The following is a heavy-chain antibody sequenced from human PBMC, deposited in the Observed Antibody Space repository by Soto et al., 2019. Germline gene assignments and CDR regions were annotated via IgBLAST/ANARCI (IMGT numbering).Heavy chain of an antibody. V-gene: IGHV1-18*01. J-gene: IGHJ4*02. CDR3: AIADYGDDDY. Sequence: QLQLVQSGAEAKKPGASVKVSCKASGYTFPTSTISWVRQAPGQGLEWMGWIKAYSGNTNYAQKLQGRVTMTTDTSTNTAYMELRSVTTDDTSIYSCAIADYGDDDYWGQGTLVTVSS. CDR2: IKAYSGNT. D-gene: IGHD4-17*01. CDR1: GYTFPTST.